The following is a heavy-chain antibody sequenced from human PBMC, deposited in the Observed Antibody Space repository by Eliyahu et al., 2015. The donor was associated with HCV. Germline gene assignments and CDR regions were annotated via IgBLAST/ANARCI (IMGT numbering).Heavy chain of an antibody. Sequence: EVQLVESGGGLVQPGGSLRLSCAASGFTFSSYEMNWVRQAPGKGLEWVSYISSSGSTIYYADSVKGRFTISRDNAKNSLYLQMNSLRAEDTAVYYCARPLYSSSWSPNHDAFDIWGQGTMVTVSS. D-gene: IGHD6-13*01. CDR3: ARPLYSSSWSPNHDAFDI. CDR2: ISSSGSTI. CDR1: GFTFSSYE. J-gene: IGHJ3*02. V-gene: IGHV3-48*03.